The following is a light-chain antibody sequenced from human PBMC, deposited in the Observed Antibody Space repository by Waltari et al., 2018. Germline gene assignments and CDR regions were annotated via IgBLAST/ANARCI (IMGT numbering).Light chain of an antibody. CDR2: DAS. CDR1: QGINKE. J-gene: IGKJ2*01. V-gene: IGKV1-27*01. CDR3: QQDYSTPYT. Sequence: DIQMTQSQSSLSASVGDRVTVTCRASQGINKELSWYQQKPGKAPTLLIYDASSVQTGVSSRFSGSGSGTDFTLTINSVQPEDVATYYCQQDYSTPYTFGQGTKVDIK.